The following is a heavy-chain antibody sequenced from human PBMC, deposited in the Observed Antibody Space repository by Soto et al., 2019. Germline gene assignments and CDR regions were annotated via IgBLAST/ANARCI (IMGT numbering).Heavy chain of an antibody. V-gene: IGHV3-23*01. D-gene: IGHD3-10*01. CDR1: GVTFSSYA. CDR3: AKGHYGSTFDP. J-gene: IGHJ5*02. CDR2: ISGSGGST. Sequence: EVQLLESGGGLVQPGGSLRLYCAASGVTFSSYAMSWVRQAPGKGLEWVSAISGSGGSTYYADSVKGRFTISRDNSKNTLYLQMTSLRAEDTAVYYCAKGHYGSTFDPWGQGPLVTLSS.